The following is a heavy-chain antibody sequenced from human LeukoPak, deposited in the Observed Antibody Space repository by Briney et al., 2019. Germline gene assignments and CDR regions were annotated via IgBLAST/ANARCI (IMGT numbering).Heavy chain of an antibody. CDR2: IYSGGST. CDR3: ARVASTSPYFYGMDV. J-gene: IGHJ6*02. V-gene: IGHV3-53*01. CDR1: AFIVSSNY. Sequence: GGSLRLSCAASAFIVSSNYMSWVRQAPGKGLEWVSVIYSGGSTYYADSVKGRFTISRDKSKNTVYLQMNSLSAEDTAIYYCARVASTSPYFYGMDVWGQGTTVTVSS.